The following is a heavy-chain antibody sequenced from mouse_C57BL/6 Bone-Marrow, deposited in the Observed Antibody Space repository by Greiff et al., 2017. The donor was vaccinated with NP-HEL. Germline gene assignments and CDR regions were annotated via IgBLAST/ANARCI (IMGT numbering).Heavy chain of an antibody. CDR1: GYTFTSYW. Sequence: QVQLQQSGAELVKPGASVKLSCKASGYTFTSYWMHWVKQRPGQGLEWIGMIHPNSGSTNYNEKFKSKATLTVDKSSSTAYMQLSSLTSEDSAVYYCARCGYLYAMDYWGQGTSVTVSS. CDR2: IHPNSGST. CDR3: ARCGYLYAMDY. V-gene: IGHV1-64*01. J-gene: IGHJ4*01.